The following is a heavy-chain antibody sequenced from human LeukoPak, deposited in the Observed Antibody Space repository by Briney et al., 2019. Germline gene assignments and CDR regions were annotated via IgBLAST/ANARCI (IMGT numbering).Heavy chain of an antibody. CDR3: AKGEGGMTTVAD. CDR2: ISGSGGRI. V-gene: IGHV3-23*01. J-gene: IGHJ4*02. Sequence: GGSLRLSCAASGFTFSSYAMSWVRQAPGKGLEWVSGISGSGGRIYYADSVKGRFTISRDNSKNTLYLQMNSLRAEDTAVYYCAKGEGGMTTVADWGQGTLVTVSS. CDR1: GFTFSSYA. D-gene: IGHD4-11*01.